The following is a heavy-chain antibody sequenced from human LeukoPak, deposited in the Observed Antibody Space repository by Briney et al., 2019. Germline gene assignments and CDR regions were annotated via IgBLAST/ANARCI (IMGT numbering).Heavy chain of an antibody. D-gene: IGHD3-3*01. CDR1: GGSISTYY. Sequence: SETLSLTCTVSGGSISTYYWRWIRQPPGKGLEWIGYIYYSGSTNYNPSLKSRVTISLDTSKNQFSLKLTSVTAADTAVYYCATFWSGYGYWGQGTLVTVSS. CDR3: ATFWSGYGY. V-gene: IGHV4-59*01. CDR2: IYYSGST. J-gene: IGHJ4*02.